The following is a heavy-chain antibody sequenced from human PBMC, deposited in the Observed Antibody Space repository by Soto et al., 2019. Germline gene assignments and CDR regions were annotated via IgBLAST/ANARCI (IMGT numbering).Heavy chain of an antibody. CDR2: IYHSGST. CDR1: GGSISSSNW. Sequence: TSETLSLTCAVSGGSISSSNWWSWVRQPPGKGLEWIGEIYHSGSTNYNPSLKSRVTISVDKSKNQFSLKLSSVTAADTAVYYCARAGVWSYYDSSGYGYWGQGTLVTVPQ. CDR3: ARAGVWSYYDSSGYGY. J-gene: IGHJ4*02. V-gene: IGHV4-4*02. D-gene: IGHD3-22*01.